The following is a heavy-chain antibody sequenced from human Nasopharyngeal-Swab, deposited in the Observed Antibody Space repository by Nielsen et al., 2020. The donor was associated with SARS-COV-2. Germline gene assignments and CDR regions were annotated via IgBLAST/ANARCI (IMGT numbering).Heavy chain of an antibody. Sequence: WIRQPPGKGLEWIGSIYYNGSTYYNPSLKSRVTISVDTSKNQFSLKLSSVTAADTAVYYCARESVLRYFDWEYYYYGMDVWGQGTTVTVSS. CDR2: IYYNGST. D-gene: IGHD3-9*01. J-gene: IGHJ6*02. CDR3: ARESVLRYFDWEYYYYGMDV. V-gene: IGHV4-39*02.